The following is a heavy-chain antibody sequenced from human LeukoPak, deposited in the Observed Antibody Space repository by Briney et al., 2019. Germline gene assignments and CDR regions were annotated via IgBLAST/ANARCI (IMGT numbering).Heavy chain of an antibody. J-gene: IGHJ5*02. V-gene: IGHV1-8*01. D-gene: IGHD3-10*01. CDR1: GYTFTSYE. Sequence: ASVKVSCKTSGYTFTSYEINWVRQATGQALEWMGYINPRSGKTGYAQTFQGRITMTMNTSISTAYMELSSLTSGDTAVYYCTRDVLLYFGESSGFDPWGQGTLVTVSS. CDR3: TRDVLLYFGESSGFDP. CDR2: INPRSGKT.